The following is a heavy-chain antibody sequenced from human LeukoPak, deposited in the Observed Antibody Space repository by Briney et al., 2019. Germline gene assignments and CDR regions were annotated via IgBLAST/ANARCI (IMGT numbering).Heavy chain of an antibody. D-gene: IGHD4-23*01. CDR3: AKRAVGPFDY. CDR1: GFTVSSNY. Sequence: GGSLRLSCAASGFTVSSNYMSWVRQAPGKGPEWVSVIYSDGSTYYADSLKGRFTISRDNSKNTLYLQMNSLRAEDTAVYYCAKRAVGPFDYWGQGTLVTVSS. J-gene: IGHJ4*02. V-gene: IGHV3-53*01. CDR2: IYSDGST.